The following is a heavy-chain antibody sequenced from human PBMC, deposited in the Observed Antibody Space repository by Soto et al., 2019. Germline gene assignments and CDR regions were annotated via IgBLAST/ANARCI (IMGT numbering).Heavy chain of an antibody. Sequence: SYCRSMKKQPPGKGLEWIGSIYYSGSTYYNPSLRSRVTISVDTSKNQFSLKLSSVTAADTALFYCARHYCSVSRRWWDSWGQGILVTV. CDR1: SYC. CDR3: ARHYCSVSRRWWDS. V-gene: IGHV4-39*01. J-gene: IGHJ5*02. D-gene: IGHD2-15*01. CDR2: IYYSGST.